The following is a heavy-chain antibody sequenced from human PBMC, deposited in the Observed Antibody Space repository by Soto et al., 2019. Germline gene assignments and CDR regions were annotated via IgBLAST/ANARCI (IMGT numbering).Heavy chain of an antibody. CDR3: ARHHCSSTRCYGDFDY. CDR2: IYYSGST. Sequence: PSETLPLTCTVSGGSISSYYWSWIRQPPGKGLEWIGYIYYSGSTNYNPSLKSRVTISVDTSKNQFSLNLSSVTAADTAVYYCARHHCSSTRCYGDFDYWGQGTLVTVSS. V-gene: IGHV4-59*08. CDR1: GGSISSYY. J-gene: IGHJ4*02. D-gene: IGHD2-2*01.